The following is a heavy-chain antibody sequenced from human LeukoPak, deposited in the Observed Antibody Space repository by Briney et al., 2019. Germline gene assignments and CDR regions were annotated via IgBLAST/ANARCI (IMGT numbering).Heavy chain of an antibody. J-gene: IGHJ4*02. CDR1: GFTFSSYG. CDR2: IRYDGSNK. D-gene: IGHD3-22*01. Sequence: GGSLRLSCAASGFTFSSYGMHWVRQAPGKELEWVAFIRYDGSNKYYADSVKGRFTISRDNSKNTLYLQMNSLRAEDTAVYYCAKDGNYYDSSGYGDYWGQGTLVTVSS. CDR3: AKDGNYYDSSGYGDY. V-gene: IGHV3-30*02.